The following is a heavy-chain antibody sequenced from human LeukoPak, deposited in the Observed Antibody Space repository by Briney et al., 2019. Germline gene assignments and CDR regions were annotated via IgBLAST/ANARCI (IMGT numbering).Heavy chain of an antibody. J-gene: IGHJ5*02. CDR3: ARETKSRNYYGSGSYHWFDP. CDR1: GGSFSGYY. CDR2: INHSGST. V-gene: IGHV4-34*01. Sequence: PSETLSLTCAVYGGSFSGYYWSWIRQPPGKGLEWIGEINHSGSTNYNPSLKSRVTISVDTSKNQFSLKLSSVTAADTAVYYCARETKSRNYYGSGSYHWFDPWGQGTLVTVSS. D-gene: IGHD3-10*01.